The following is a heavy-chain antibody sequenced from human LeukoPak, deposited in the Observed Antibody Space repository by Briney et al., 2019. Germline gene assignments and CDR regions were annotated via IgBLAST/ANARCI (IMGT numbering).Heavy chain of an antibody. V-gene: IGHV3-74*01. Sequence: PGGSLRLSCAASGFTFSSYWMHWVRQAPGKGLVWVSRINSDGSSTSYADSVKGRFTISRDNAKNTLYLQMNSLRAEDTAVYYCARMYDSSGYFYPFDYWGQGTLVTVSS. CDR2: INSDGSST. CDR1: GFTFSSYW. J-gene: IGHJ4*02. CDR3: ARMYDSSGYFYPFDY. D-gene: IGHD3-22*01.